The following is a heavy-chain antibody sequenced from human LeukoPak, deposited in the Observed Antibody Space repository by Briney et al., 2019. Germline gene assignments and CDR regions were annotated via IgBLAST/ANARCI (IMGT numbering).Heavy chain of an antibody. Sequence: SGPTLVKPTQTLTLTCTFSGFSLTTSGVGVGWIRQPPGKALEWLALIYWNDHKPYSPALRSRLTVTKDTSKNQVVLTMTNMDPVDTATYYCAHSYDTRGNYYSRFDYWGQGTLVTVSS. J-gene: IGHJ4*02. V-gene: IGHV2-5*01. CDR3: AHSYDTRGNYYSRFDY. CDR2: IYWNDHK. CDR1: GFSLTTSGVG. D-gene: IGHD3-22*01.